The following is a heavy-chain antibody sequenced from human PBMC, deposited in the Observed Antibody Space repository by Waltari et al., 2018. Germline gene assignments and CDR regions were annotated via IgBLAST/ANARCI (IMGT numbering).Heavy chain of an antibody. Sequence: EVQLVESGGGLVKPWGSLRLSCAASGFTFSKAWMSWVRQAPGKGLEWVGRIKSKADGGTIDYAAPVKGRFTISRDDSKNTLYLQMNSLKTEDTAVYYCTAGTGTSDCDYWGQGTLVTVSS. CDR3: TAGTGTSDCDY. CDR2: IKSKADGGTI. V-gene: IGHV3-15*01. CDR1: GFTFSKAW. D-gene: IGHD1-1*01. J-gene: IGHJ4*02.